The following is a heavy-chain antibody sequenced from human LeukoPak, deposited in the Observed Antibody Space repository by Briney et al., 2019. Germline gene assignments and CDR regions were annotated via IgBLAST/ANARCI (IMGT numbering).Heavy chain of an antibody. CDR1: GYTFTSYD. CDR3: ARPPSNYYDSTGS. J-gene: IGHJ4*02. CDR2: LNPNSGNT. Sequence: ASVKVSCKASGYTFTSYDINWVRQATGQGLEWMGWLNPNSGNTGYAQKFQGRVTMTRNTSISTDYMELSSLTSEDTAVYYCARPPSNYYDSTGSWGQGTLVTVSS. V-gene: IGHV1-8*01. D-gene: IGHD3-22*01.